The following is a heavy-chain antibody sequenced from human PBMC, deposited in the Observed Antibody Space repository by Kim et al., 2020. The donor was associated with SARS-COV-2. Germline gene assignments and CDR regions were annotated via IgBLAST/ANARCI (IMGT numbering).Heavy chain of an antibody. J-gene: IGHJ4*02. CDR2: INPSGGST. CDR3: ARESSTMIVVVKGFDY. V-gene: IGHV1-46*01. D-gene: IGHD3-22*01. Sequence: ASVKVSCKASGYTFTSYYMHWVRQAPGQGLEWMGIINPSGGSTSYAQKFQGRVTMTRDTSTSTVYMELSSLRSEDTAVYYCARESSTMIVVVKGFDYWGQGTLVTVSS. CDR1: GYTFTSYY.